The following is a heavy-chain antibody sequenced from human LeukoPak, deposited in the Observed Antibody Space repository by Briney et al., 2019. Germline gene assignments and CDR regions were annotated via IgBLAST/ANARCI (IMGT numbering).Heavy chain of an antibody. Sequence: SETLSLTCTVSGGSFNSYYWSWIRQPPGKGLEWIGYIYYSGSTNYNPSLKSRVTISVDTSKNQFSLKLSSVTAADTAVYYCARSDYGGNLDYWGQGTLVTVSS. J-gene: IGHJ4*02. CDR2: IYYSGST. CDR1: GGSFNSYY. CDR3: ARSDYGGNLDY. V-gene: IGHV4-59*01. D-gene: IGHD4-23*01.